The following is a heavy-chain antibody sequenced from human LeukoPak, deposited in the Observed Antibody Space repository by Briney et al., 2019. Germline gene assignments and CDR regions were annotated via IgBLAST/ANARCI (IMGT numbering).Heavy chain of an antibody. D-gene: IGHD6-6*01. V-gene: IGHV3-23*01. CDR3: AKDVIGSSITNWFDP. CDR1: GGSISSYY. CDR2: ISGSGGST. J-gene: IGHJ5*02. Sequence: ETLSLTCTVSGGSISSYYWSWVRQAPGKGLEWVSAISGSGGSTYYADSVKGRFTISRDNSKNTLYLQMNSLRAEDTAVYYCAKDVIGSSITNWFDPWGQGTLVTVSS.